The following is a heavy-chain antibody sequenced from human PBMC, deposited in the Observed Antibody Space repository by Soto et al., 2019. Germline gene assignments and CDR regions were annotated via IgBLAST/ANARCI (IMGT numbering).Heavy chain of an antibody. CDR2: ISAYNGNT. V-gene: IGHV1-18*01. CDR3: AIEGLSVGYSSSCDY. CDR1: GYTFTSYG. Sequence: QAQLVQSGAEVKKPGASVKVSCKASGYTFTSYGISWVRQAPGQGLEWMGWISAYNGNTNYAQKLQGRVTMTTDTSTNTAYMELRSLRSDDTAVYYCAIEGLSVGYSSSCDYWGQGTLLTVSS. J-gene: IGHJ4*02. D-gene: IGHD6-6*01.